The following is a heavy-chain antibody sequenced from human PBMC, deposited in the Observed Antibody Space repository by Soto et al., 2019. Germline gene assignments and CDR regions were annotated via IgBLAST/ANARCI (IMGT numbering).Heavy chain of an antibody. Sequence: SETLSLTCTVSGGSISSYYWSWIRQPPGKGLEWIGYVYYSGSTNYNPSLKSRVTISVDTSKNQFSLKLSSVTAADTAVYYCARSYCSSTSCYPVYYYYYYGMDVWGQGTTVTVSS. J-gene: IGHJ6*02. CDR2: VYYSGST. CDR1: GGSISSYY. CDR3: ARSYCSSTSCYPVYYYYYYGMDV. V-gene: IGHV4-59*01. D-gene: IGHD2-2*01.